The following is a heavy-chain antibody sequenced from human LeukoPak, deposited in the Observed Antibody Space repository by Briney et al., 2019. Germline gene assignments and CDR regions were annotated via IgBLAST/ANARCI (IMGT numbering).Heavy chain of an antibody. D-gene: IGHD1-26*01. J-gene: IGHJ4*02. CDR3: ARAATGWELEGGLDY. V-gene: IGHV4-34*01. Sequence: SETLSLTCAVYGGSFSGYYWSWIRQPPGKGLEWIGEINHSGSTNYNPSLKSRVTISVDTSKNQFSLKLSSVTAADTAVYYCARAATGWELEGGLDYWGQGTLVTVSS. CDR1: GGSFSGYY. CDR2: INHSGST.